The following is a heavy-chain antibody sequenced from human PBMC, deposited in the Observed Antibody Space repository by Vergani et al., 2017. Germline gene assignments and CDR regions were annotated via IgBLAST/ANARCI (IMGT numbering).Heavy chain of an antibody. D-gene: IGHD2-21*02. Sequence: EVQLVESGGGLVKPGGSLKLSCAASGFTFSGSAMHWVRQASGKGLEWVGRIRSKANSYATAYAASVKGRFTISRDDSKNTAYLQMNSLKTEDTAVYYCTRYCGGDCYPSWGQGTLVTVSS. J-gene: IGHJ5*02. CDR2: IRSKANSYAT. CDR1: GFTFSGSA. CDR3: TRYCGGDCYPS. V-gene: IGHV3-73*01.